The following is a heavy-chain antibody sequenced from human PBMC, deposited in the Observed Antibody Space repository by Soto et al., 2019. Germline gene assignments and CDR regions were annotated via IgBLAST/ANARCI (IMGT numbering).Heavy chain of an antibody. CDR1: GFTFSSYG. V-gene: IGHV3-30*18. J-gene: IGHJ4*02. Sequence: QVQLVESGGGVVQPGRSLRLSCAASGFTFSSYGMHWVRQAPGKGLEWVAVISYDGSNKYYADSVKGQFTISRDNSKNTLYLQMNSLRAEDTAVYYCAKPAYSSSWYYFDYWGQGTLVTVSS. CDR2: ISYDGSNK. D-gene: IGHD6-13*01. CDR3: AKPAYSSSWYYFDY.